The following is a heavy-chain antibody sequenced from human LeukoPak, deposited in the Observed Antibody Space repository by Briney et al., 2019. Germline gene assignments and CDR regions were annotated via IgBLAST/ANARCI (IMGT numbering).Heavy chain of an antibody. CDR2: IIPIFGTA. V-gene: IGHV1-69*13. CDR1: GGTFSSYA. J-gene: IGHJ6*02. D-gene: IGHD3-22*01. Sequence: ASVKVSCKASGGTFSSYAISWVRQAPGQGLEWMGGIIPIFGTANYAQTFQGRVTITADESTSTAYMELSSLRSEDTAVYYCARASSWYDSSGYVYYYYGMDVWGQGTTVTVSS. CDR3: ARASSWYDSSGYVYYYYGMDV.